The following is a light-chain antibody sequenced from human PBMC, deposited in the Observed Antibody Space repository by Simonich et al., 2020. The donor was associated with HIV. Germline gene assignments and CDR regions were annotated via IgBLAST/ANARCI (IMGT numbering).Light chain of an antibody. V-gene: IGKV1-NL1*01. J-gene: IGKJ2*01. CDR3: QQYYTSRYT. Sequence: DIQMTQSPSSLSASVGDRVTITCRASQAISNSLAWYQHKPGKAPKVLVYGASKLESDVPSRFSGSGSGADYTLTINSLQPEDFATYYCQQYYTSRYTFGQGTKLEIK. CDR1: QAISNS. CDR2: GAS.